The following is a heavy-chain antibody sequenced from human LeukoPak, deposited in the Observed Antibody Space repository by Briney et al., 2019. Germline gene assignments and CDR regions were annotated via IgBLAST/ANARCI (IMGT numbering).Heavy chain of an antibody. CDR3: ARSDTAMVNLDY. CDR2: IYYSGST. J-gene: IGHJ4*02. Sequence: KPSETLSLTCTVSGGSISSYYWSWIRQPPGKGLEWIGYIYYSGSTNYNPSLKSRVTISVDTSKNQFSLKLSSVTAADTAVYYCARSDTAMVNLDYWGQGTLVTVSS. CDR1: GGSISSYY. D-gene: IGHD5-18*01. V-gene: IGHV4-59*08.